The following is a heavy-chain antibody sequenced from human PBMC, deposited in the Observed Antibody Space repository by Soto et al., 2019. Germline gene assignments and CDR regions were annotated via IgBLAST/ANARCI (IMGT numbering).Heavy chain of an antibody. Sequence: ASLRLSFAASGFTVSSNYMSWVRQAPGKGLEWVSVIYSGGSTYYADSVNGRFTISRDNSKNTLYLQMNSLRAEDTAVYYCARLSSSGFWPNYYYYYGMDVWGQGTTVTVSS. J-gene: IGHJ6*02. CDR1: GFTVSSNY. D-gene: IGHD6-19*01. CDR2: IYSGGST. V-gene: IGHV3-53*01. CDR3: ARLSSSGFWPNYYYYYGMDV.